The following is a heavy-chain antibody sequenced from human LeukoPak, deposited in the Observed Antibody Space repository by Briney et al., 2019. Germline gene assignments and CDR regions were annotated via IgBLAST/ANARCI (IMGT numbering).Heavy chain of an antibody. D-gene: IGHD6-19*01. Sequence: GGSLRLSCAASGFTFSSYAMSWVRQAPGKGLEWVSAISGSGGSTYYADSVKGRFTISRDNSENTLYLQMNSLRAEDTAVYYCAKAGSSIAVAGAFDYWGQGTLVTVSS. V-gene: IGHV3-23*01. CDR1: GFTFSSYA. CDR2: ISGSGGST. CDR3: AKAGSSIAVAGAFDY. J-gene: IGHJ4*02.